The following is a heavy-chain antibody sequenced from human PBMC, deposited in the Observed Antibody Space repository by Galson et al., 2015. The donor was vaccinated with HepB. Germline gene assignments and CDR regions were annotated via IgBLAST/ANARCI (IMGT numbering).Heavy chain of an antibody. CDR3: ARVRPGDIAAADWFDP. CDR2: IRYDGSNK. J-gene: IGHJ5*02. CDR1: GFTFSSYG. Sequence: SLRLSCAASGFTFSSYGMHWVRQAPGKGLEWVAFIRYDGSNKYYVDSVKGRFTISRDNAKNSLYLQMNSLRAEDTAVYYCARVRPGDIAAADWFDPWGQGSLVTVSS. D-gene: IGHD6-13*01. V-gene: IGHV3-30*02.